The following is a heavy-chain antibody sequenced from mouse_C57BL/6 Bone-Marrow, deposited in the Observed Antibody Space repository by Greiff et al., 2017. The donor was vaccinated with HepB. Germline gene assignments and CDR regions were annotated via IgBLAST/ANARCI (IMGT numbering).Heavy chain of an antibody. D-gene: IGHD1-1*01. CDR2: IDPANGNT. CDR3: ARGRGYYYGSSYFDY. V-gene: IGHV14-3*01. J-gene: IGHJ2*01. Sequence: EVQLQESVAELVRPGASVKLSCTASGFNIKNTYMHWVKQRPEQGLEWIGRIDPANGNTKYAPKFQGKATITADTSSNTAYLQLSSLTSEDTAIYYCARGRGYYYGSSYFDYWGQGTTLTVSS. CDR1: GFNIKNTY.